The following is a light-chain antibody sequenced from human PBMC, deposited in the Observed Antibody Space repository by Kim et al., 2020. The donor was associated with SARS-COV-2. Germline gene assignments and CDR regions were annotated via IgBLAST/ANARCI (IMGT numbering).Light chain of an antibody. V-gene: IGKV3-20*01. CDR1: QSVSSTY. CDR3: QQYESSPPSYT. J-gene: IGKJ2*01. Sequence: EIVLTQSTGTLSLSPGERATLSCRASQSVSSTYLAWYQQKPGQAPRLLIYGATNRATGIPDRFSGSGSVTDFTLTISRLEPEDFAVYYCQQYESSPPSYTFGQGTKLEI. CDR2: GAT.